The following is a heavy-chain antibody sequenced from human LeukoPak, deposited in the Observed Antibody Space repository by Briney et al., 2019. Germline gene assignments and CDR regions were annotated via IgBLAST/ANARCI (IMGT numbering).Heavy chain of an antibody. J-gene: IGHJ4*02. Sequence: PSETLPLTCTVSGGSISSSSYYWGWIRQPPGKGLEWIGSIYYSGSTYYNPSLKSRVTISVDTSKNQFSLKLSSVTAADTAVYYCARQSVATTYYFDYWGQGTLVTVSS. V-gene: IGHV4-39*01. CDR2: IYYSGST. CDR1: GGSISSSSYY. D-gene: IGHD5-12*01. CDR3: ARQSVATTYYFDY.